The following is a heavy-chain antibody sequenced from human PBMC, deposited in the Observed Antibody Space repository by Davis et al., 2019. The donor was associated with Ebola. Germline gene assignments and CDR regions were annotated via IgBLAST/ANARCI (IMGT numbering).Heavy chain of an antibody. CDR1: GFTFSSYW. CDR2: IKQDGSEK. J-gene: IGHJ4*02. V-gene: IGHV3-7*03. D-gene: IGHD6-19*01. CDR3: GLEAVAGQAY. Sequence: PGGSLRLSCAASGFTFSSYWMSWVRQAPGKGLEWVTNIKQDGSEKYYVDSVKGRFTISRDNFKNTLYLQMNSLRAEDTAVYYCGLEAVAGQAYWGQGTLVTVSS.